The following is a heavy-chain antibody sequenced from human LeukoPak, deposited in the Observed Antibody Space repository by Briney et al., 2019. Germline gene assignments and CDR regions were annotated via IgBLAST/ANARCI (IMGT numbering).Heavy chain of an antibody. CDR2: VTTSGGST. V-gene: IGHV3-23*01. D-gene: IGHD3-22*01. CDR3: AKVVPRHYESSGFDY. Sequence: GGSLRLSCAASGSTFSSYAMGWVRHAPGKGLEWVSTVTTSGGSTYHTDSVKGRFTISRDNSKNTLYLQMNSLRAEDTAVYYCAKVVPRHYESSGFDYWGQGTLVTVSS. J-gene: IGHJ4*02. CDR1: GSTFSSYA.